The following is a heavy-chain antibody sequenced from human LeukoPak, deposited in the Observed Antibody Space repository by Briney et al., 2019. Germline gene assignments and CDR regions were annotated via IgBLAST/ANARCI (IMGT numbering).Heavy chain of an antibody. CDR3: ARRRIVVTIDY. Sequence: SETLSLTCGVSGDSISSSGYYWAWIRQPPGKGLEWIGSISYTGTTYYNPSLKSRLTISADTSKNQFSLKLTSVTAADTAVYYCARRRIVVTIDYWGQGTLVTVSS. CDR2: ISYTGTT. J-gene: IGHJ4*02. D-gene: IGHD5-12*01. CDR1: GDSISSSGYY. V-gene: IGHV4-39*01.